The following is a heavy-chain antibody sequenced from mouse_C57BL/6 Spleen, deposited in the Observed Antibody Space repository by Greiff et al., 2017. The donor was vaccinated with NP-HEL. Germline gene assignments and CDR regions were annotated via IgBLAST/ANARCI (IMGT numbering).Heavy chain of an antibody. CDR2: IDPSDSYT. CDR1: GYTFTSYW. D-gene: IGHD1-1*01. CDR3: ARGVYYGSSYGDY. Sequence: VQLQQPGAELVMPGASVKLSCKASGYTFTSYWMHWVKQRPGQGLEWIGEIDPSDSYTNYNQKFKGKSTLTVDKSSSTAYMQLSSLTSEDSAVYYCARGVYYGSSYGDYWGQGTTLTVSS. J-gene: IGHJ2*01. V-gene: IGHV1-69*01.